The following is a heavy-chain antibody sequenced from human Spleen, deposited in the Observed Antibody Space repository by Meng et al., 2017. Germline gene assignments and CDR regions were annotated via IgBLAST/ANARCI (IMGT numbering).Heavy chain of an antibody. CDR1: GGTFGTFP. D-gene: IGHD3-10*01. CDR2: IIPIFGTT. J-gene: IGHJ4*02. V-gene: IGHV1-69*06. CDR3: ARGVGSGSYFNY. Sequence: SVKVSCKASGGTFGTFPISWLRQAPGQGLEWLGGIIPIFGTTNYAQKFQGRVTITADRSTSTAYMEPCGLKLDDTAVYYCARGVGSGSYFNYWGQGALVTVSS.